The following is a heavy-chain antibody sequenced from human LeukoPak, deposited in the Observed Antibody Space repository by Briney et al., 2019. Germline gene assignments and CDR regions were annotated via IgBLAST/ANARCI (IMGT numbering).Heavy chain of an antibody. CDR3: ARRLRTAMVEYYFDY. V-gene: IGHV5-51*01. Sequence: GESLKISCKGSGYSFTSYWIGWVRKPPGKGLEWMGIIYPGDSDTRYSPSFQGQVTISADKSISTAYLQWSSLKASDTAMYYCARRLRTAMVEYYFDYWGQGTLVTVSS. D-gene: IGHD5-18*01. J-gene: IGHJ4*02. CDR1: GYSFTSYW. CDR2: IYPGDSDT.